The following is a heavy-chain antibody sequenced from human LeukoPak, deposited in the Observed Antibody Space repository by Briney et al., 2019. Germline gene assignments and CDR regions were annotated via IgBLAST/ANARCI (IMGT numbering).Heavy chain of an antibody. CDR1: GFTFTTYW. Sequence: GGSLRLSCAASGFTFTTYWMSWIRQTPGKGLEWVAKIKPDGSEKSYVDSVKGRFTISRDNAKDSVFLQMDSLRVEDTALYYCARGQLADSYWGQGALVTVSS. CDR3: ARGQLADSY. J-gene: IGHJ4*02. D-gene: IGHD3-22*01. CDR2: IKPDGSEK. V-gene: IGHV3-7*01.